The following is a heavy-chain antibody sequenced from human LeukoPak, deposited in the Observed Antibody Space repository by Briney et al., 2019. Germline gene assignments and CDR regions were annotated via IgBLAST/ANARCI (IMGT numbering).Heavy chain of an antibody. J-gene: IGHJ5*02. CDR1: GYTFTSYD. Sequence: ASVTVSCKASGYTFTSYDINWVRQATGQGLEWMGWMNPNSGNTSYAQKFQGRVTMTRNTSISTAYMELSSLRSEDTAVYYCARDSYGSGSSRFDPWGQGTLVTVSS. CDR2: MNPNSGNT. CDR3: ARDSYGSGSSRFDP. D-gene: IGHD3-10*01. V-gene: IGHV1-8*01.